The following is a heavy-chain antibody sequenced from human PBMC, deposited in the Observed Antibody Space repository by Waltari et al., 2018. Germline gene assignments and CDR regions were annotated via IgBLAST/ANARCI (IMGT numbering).Heavy chain of an antibody. CDR3: ARGITDYFDY. J-gene: IGHJ4*02. D-gene: IGHD1-20*01. Sequence: QVQLVESGGGVVQPGRSLRLSCAASGFTFSSYAMHWVRQAPGKGLEWVAVISYDGSNKYYADSVKGRLTISRDNSKNTLYLQMNSLRAEDTAVYYCARGITDYFDYWGQGTLVTVSS. CDR1: GFTFSSYA. V-gene: IGHV3-30-3*01. CDR2: ISYDGSNK.